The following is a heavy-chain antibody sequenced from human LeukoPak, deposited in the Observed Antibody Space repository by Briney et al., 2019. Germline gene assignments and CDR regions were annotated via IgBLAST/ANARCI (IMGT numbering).Heavy chain of an antibody. CDR1: GFTFSSYA. V-gene: IGHV3-30*04. J-gene: IGHJ4*02. CDR3: ASLVATIETFDY. Sequence: GRSLRLSCAASGFTFSSYAMHWVRQAPGKGLEWVAVISYDGSNKYYADSVKGRFTISRDNSKNTLYLQMNSLRAEDTAVYYCASLVATIETFDYWGQGTLVTVSS. CDR2: ISYDGSNK. D-gene: IGHD5-12*01.